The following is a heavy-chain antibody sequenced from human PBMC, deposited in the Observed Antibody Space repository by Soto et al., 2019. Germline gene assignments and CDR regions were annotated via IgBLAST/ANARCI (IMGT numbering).Heavy chain of an antibody. Sequence: QITLKESGPTLVNPTQTLTLTCAFSGFSLNITGMGVGWIRQPPGKALEWLALIYWDDDRRYSPSLKSRLTISRATSKAQVVLTMTNMDPVDTATDYGAHSTIWGSYRSPFHSWGQGTRVTVSS. CDR3: AHSTIWGSYRSPFHS. CDR2: IYWDDDR. D-gene: IGHD3-16*02. J-gene: IGHJ4*02. CDR1: GFSLNITGMG. V-gene: IGHV2-5*02.